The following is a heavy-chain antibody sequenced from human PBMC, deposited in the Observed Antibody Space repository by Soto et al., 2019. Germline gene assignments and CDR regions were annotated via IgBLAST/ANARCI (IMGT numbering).Heavy chain of an antibody. Sequence: EVQLLESGGGLVQPGGSLRLSCAVSGVTFNKYAMSWVRQPPGKGPEWVSAITGSGGLTYYADSVKGRFTVSRDNSKNIPFLQMNRLRDEDTATYYCAKGDYGGNSPYWYFDLWGRGTLVIVSS. J-gene: IGHJ2*01. CDR3: AKGDYGGNSPYWYFDL. V-gene: IGHV3-23*01. CDR1: GVTFNKYA. D-gene: IGHD4-17*01. CDR2: ITGSGGLT.